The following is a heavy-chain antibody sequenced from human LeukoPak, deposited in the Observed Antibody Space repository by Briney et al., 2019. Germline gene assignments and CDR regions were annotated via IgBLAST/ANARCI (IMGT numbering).Heavy chain of an antibody. CDR2: ISGSGGST. V-gene: IGHV3-23*01. D-gene: IGHD3-3*01. J-gene: IGHJ4*02. Sequence: GGSLRLSCAASGFTFSSYAMSWVRQAPGKGLEWVSAISGSGGSTYYADSVKGRFTISRDNSKNTLYLQMNSLRAEDTAVYYCEKDPRFLEWLLPYFDYWGQGTLVTVSS. CDR3: EKDPRFLEWLLPYFDY. CDR1: GFTFSSYA.